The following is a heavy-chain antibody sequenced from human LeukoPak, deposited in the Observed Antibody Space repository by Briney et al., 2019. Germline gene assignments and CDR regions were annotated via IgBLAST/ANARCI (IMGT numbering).Heavy chain of an antibody. CDR2: IIPILGIA. J-gene: IGHJ3*02. CDR1: GGTFSSYT. Sequence: SVKVSWKASGGTFSSYTISWVRQAPGQGLEWMGRIIPILGIANYAQKFQGRVTITADKSTSTAYMELSSLRSEDTAVYYCALEGMATLDAFDIWGQGTMVTVSS. CDR3: ALEGMATLDAFDI. D-gene: IGHD5-24*01. V-gene: IGHV1-69*02.